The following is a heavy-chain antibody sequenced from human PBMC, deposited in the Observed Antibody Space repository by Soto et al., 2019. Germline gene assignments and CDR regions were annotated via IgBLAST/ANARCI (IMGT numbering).Heavy chain of an antibody. J-gene: IGHJ6*02. D-gene: IGHD2-15*01. Sequence: GASVKVSCKASGYTFTSYDINWVRQATGQGLEWMGWMNPNSGNTGYAQKFQGRVTMTRNTSISTAYMELSSLRSEDTAVYYCARALTLGYCSGGSCYWAPFDYYGMDVWGQGTTVTVSS. CDR3: ARALTLGYCSGGSCYWAPFDYYGMDV. V-gene: IGHV1-8*01. CDR1: GYTFTSYD. CDR2: MNPNSGNT.